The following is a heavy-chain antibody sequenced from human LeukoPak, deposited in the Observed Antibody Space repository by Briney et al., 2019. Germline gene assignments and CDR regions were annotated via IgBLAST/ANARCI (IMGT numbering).Heavy chain of an antibody. CDR1: GFIFTDYG. CDR2: IRYDGSNK. J-gene: IGHJ4*02. CDR3: ANGEPAAETLGNFDY. V-gene: IGHV3-30*02. D-gene: IGHD2-2*01. Sequence: PGGSLRLSCAASGFIFTDYGMHWVRQAPGKGLEWVAFIRYDGSNKYYADSVKGRFTISRDNSKNTLYLQMNSLRAEDTAVYYCANGEPAAETLGNFDYWGQGTLVTVSS.